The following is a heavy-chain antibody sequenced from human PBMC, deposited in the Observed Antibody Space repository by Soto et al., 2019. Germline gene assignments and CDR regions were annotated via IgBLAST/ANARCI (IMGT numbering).Heavy chain of an antibody. Sequence: GGSLRLSWAGSVFDFSDFHISWVRQAPGKGLEWISYISSSLGHTDYADSVKGRFTISRDNAKSSVFLEMCDLRSDDTAAYYCAANWNFGLNFWGQGTLVTVSS. V-gene: IGHV3-11*03. J-gene: IGHJ4*02. CDR3: AANWNFGLNF. CDR1: VFDFSDFH. D-gene: IGHD1-1*01. CDR2: ISSSLGHT.